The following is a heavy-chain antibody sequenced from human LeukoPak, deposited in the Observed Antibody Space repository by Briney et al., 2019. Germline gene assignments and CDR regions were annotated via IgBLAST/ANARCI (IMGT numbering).Heavy chain of an antibody. CDR2: ISYDGSNK. CDR3: ARGPRFLEWLLVDY. D-gene: IGHD3-3*01. CDR1: GFTSSSYA. Sequence: PSGGSLRLSCAASGFTSSSYAMHWVRQAPGKGLEWVAVISYDGSNKYYADSVKGRFTISRDNSKNTLYLQMNSLRAEDTAVYYCARGPRFLEWLLVDYWGQGTLVTVSS. V-gene: IGHV3-30-3*01. J-gene: IGHJ4*02.